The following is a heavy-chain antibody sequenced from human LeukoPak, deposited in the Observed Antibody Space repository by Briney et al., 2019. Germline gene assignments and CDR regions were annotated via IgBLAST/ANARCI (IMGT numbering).Heavy chain of an antibody. J-gene: IGHJ4*02. CDR1: GFTFSSSA. V-gene: IGHV3-23*01. CDR2: ISAGGGTT. Sequence: AGTLCLTCAASGFTFSSSAMRWVRQAPGKGLEWVSSISAGGGTTYYADSVKGRFTISRDNSKNTLYLQMNSLTAEDTALYYGAKGSGYSVEYWGEGDLVSASS. CDR3: AKGSGYSVEY. D-gene: IGHD3-22*01.